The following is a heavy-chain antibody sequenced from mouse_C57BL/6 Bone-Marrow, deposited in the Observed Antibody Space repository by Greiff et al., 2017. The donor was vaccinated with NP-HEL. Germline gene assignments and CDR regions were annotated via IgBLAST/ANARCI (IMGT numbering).Heavy chain of an antibody. CDR2: IDPSDSYT. Sequence: QVQLKQPGAELVMPGASVKLSCKASGYTFTSYWMHWVKQRPGQGLEWIGEIDPSDSYTNYNQKFKGKSTLTVDKSSSTAYMQLSSLTSEDSAVYYCARGGVITNLYFDYWGQGTTLTVSS. J-gene: IGHJ2*01. CDR1: GYTFTSYW. D-gene: IGHD1-1*01. V-gene: IGHV1-69*01. CDR3: ARGGVITNLYFDY.